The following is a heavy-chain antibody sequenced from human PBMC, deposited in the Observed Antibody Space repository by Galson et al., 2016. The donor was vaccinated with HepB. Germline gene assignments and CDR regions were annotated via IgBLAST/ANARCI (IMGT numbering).Heavy chain of an antibody. J-gene: IGHJ1*01. D-gene: IGHD4-17*01. CDR2: ISSRSSTM. CDR1: GFSFSTSS. Sequence: SLRLSCAASGFSFSTSSMSWVRQAPGKGLDWAAYISSRSSTMYYAHSVRGRFTISRDNAKNSLFLQMNSLRDEDTAIYFCAGGDGGDLRHWGQGTLVTVSS. V-gene: IGHV3-48*02. CDR3: AGGDGGDLRH.